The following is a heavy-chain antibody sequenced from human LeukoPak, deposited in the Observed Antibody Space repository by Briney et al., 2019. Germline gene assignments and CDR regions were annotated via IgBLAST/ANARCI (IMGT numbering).Heavy chain of an antibody. CDR2: ISSSSSYI. CDR1: GFTFSSYA. J-gene: IGHJ6*03. V-gene: IGHV3-21*01. CDR3: ARDDHTMVRGVNGYYYYYYMDV. Sequence: PGGSLRLSCAASGFTFSSYAMHWVRQAPGKGLEWVSSISSSSSYIYYADSVKGRFTISRDNAKNSLYLQMNSLRAEDTAVYYCARDDHTMVRGVNGYYYYYYMDVWGKGTTVTISS. D-gene: IGHD3-10*01.